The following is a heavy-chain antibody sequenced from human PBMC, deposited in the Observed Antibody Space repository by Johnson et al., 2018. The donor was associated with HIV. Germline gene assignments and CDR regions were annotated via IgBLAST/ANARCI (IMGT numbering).Heavy chain of an antibody. CDR2: ISGGGSAI. D-gene: IGHD1-26*01. Sequence: QVQLVESGGGLVKPGGSLRLSCAASGFTFSDYYMTWIRQAPGKGLEWISYISGGGSAIYYADSVKGRFTISRDNAKNSLYLQMNSLRAEDTAVYYGARDRVGATAFDIWGQGTLVTVSS. CDR1: GFTFSDYY. J-gene: IGHJ3*02. CDR3: ARDRVGATAFDI. V-gene: IGHV3-11*04.